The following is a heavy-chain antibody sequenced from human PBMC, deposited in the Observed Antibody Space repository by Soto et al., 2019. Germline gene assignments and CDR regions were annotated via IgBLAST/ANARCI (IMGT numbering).Heavy chain of an antibody. J-gene: IGHJ4*02. CDR1: GCSISSYY. D-gene: IGHD3-10*01. Sequence: SETLSLTCTVSGCSISSYYWSWIRQPPGKGLEWIGYIYYSGSTNYNPSLKSRVTISVDTSKNQFSLKLSSVTAADTAVYYCARHDTPYGSGSYRDYWGQGALVTVSS. V-gene: IGHV4-59*08. CDR2: IYYSGST. CDR3: ARHDTPYGSGSYRDY.